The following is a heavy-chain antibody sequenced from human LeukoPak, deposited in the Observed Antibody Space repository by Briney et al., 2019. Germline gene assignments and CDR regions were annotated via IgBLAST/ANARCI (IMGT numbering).Heavy chain of an antibody. Sequence: GGSLRLSCAASGFTFNSYGMHWVRQAPGKGLEWVAVISYDGSNTYYADSVKGRFTISRDNSKNMLYLQMNSLRAEDTAVYYCAKDHFGDISGYGPYYNGMDVWGQGTTATVSS. CDR3: AKDHFGDISGYGPYYNGMDV. J-gene: IGHJ6*02. D-gene: IGHD3-22*01. CDR1: GFTFNSYG. V-gene: IGHV3-30*18. CDR2: ISYDGSNT.